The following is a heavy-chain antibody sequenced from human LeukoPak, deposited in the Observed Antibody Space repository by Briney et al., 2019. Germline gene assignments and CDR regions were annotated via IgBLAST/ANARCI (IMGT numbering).Heavy chain of an antibody. CDR1: GGSISSGGYY. D-gene: IGHD5-12*01. CDR2: IYYSGST. V-gene: IGHV4-31*03. CDR3: ARGAGYSGYDYYYGMDV. Sequence: SQTLSLTCTVSGGSISSGGYYWSWIRQHPGKGLEWIGYIYYSGSTYYNPSLKSRVTISVDTSKNQFSLKLSSVTAADTAVYYCARGAGYSGYDYYYGMDVWGQGTTVTVPS. J-gene: IGHJ6*02.